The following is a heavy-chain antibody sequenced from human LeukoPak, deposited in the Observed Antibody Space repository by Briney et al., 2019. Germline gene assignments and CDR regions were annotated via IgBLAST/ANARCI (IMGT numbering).Heavy chain of an antibody. J-gene: IGHJ4*02. CDR3: ARRPVYYGPFDY. D-gene: IGHD2-8*01. CDR1: GYSISSGDY. CDR2: IYHSGST. V-gene: IGHV4-38-2*01. Sequence: PSETLSLTCAVSGYSISSGDYWGRIRQPPGKGLEWIGSIYHSGSTYYNPSLKSRVTISLDTSKNQFSLKLRSVTAADTAVYYCARRPVYYGPFDYWGQGTLVTVSS.